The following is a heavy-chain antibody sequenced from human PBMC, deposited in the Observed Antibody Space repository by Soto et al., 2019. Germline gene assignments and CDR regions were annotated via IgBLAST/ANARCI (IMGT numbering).Heavy chain of an antibody. CDR3: ARTYYYDSRGYYFDY. CDR1: GYTFTSYA. D-gene: IGHD3-22*01. V-gene: IGHV1-3*05. CDR2: INAGNGNT. Sequence: QVQLVQSGAEEKKPGASVKVSCKASGYTFTSYAMHWVRQAPGQRLEWMGWINAGNGNTKYSQKFQGRVTITRHTSASTAYMELSSLRSEDTAVYYCARTYYYDSRGYYFDYWGQGTLVTVSS. J-gene: IGHJ4*02.